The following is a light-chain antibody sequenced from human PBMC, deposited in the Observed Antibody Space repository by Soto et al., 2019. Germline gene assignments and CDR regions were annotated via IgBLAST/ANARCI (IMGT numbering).Light chain of an antibody. V-gene: IGLV2-14*01. Sequence: QSVLTQPASVSGSPGQSITISCTGSSSDVGGYNYVSWYQQHPGKAPKLMIYDVSNRPSGVSNRFSGSKSGNTASLTISGLQAEDEAVFYCSSYTSRSTSVFGSGTKVTVL. CDR2: DVS. CDR1: SSDVGGYNY. CDR3: SSYTSRSTSV. J-gene: IGLJ1*01.